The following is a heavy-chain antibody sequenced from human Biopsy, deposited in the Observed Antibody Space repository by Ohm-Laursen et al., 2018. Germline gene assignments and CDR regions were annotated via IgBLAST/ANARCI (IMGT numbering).Heavy chain of an antibody. J-gene: IGHJ6*02. Sequence: TQNLTLTSSFSGFSLSARGMCVSWIRQAPGKALEWLARVDWDDYKDYSASLQTKLSISKDTSNDQVVLTVNNVDPADTATYYCARTPILIVSAGLVYRHRRHLQGMDVWGQGIAVTVS. CDR1: GFSLSARGMC. CDR3: ARTPILIVSAGLVYRHRRHLQGMDV. D-gene: IGHD6-13*01. V-gene: IGHV2-70*11. CDR2: VDWDDYK.